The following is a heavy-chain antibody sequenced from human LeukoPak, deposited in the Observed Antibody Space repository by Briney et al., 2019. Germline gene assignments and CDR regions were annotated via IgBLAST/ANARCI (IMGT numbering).Heavy chain of an antibody. J-gene: IGHJ5*02. D-gene: IGHD2-2*01. CDR2: IYTSGST. V-gene: IGHV4-4*07. CDR3: ARDHCSSTSCFLPGGWFDP. Sequence: PSETLSLTCTVSGGSISSYYWSWIRQPAGKGLEWIGRIYTSGSTNYNPSLKSRVTMSVDTSKNQFSLKLSSVTAADTAVYYCARDHCSSTSCFLPGGWFDPWGQGTLVTVSS. CDR1: GGSISSYY.